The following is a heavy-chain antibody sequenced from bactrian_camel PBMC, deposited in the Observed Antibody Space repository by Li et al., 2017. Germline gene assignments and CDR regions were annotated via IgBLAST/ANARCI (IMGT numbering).Heavy chain of an antibody. Sequence: HVQLVESGGGSVQAGGSLRLSCAASTGTFRSACMGWIRQVSGKEREGVASIDSDGETTYADPVKGRFTISRDNAKNSVYLQMHSLKLEDTAMYYCAADSFNLQQARHYKYWGQGTQVTV. J-gene: IGHJ4*01. V-gene: IGHV3S53*01. CDR2: IDSDGET. D-gene: IGHD2*01. CDR1: TGTFRSAC. CDR3: AADSFNLQQARHYKY.